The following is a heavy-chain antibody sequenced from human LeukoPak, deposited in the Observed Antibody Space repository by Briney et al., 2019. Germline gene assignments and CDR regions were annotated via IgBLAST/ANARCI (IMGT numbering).Heavy chain of an antibody. D-gene: IGHD6-19*01. V-gene: IGHV3-21*01. J-gene: IGHJ4*02. CDR3: AGTLISRWHNFDY. CDR2: ISPASSDI. Sequence: PGGSLRLSCAASGFTFSTYPMNWVRQAPGKGLEWVSSISPASSDIYYADSVKGRFTISRDNAKNSLYLQMNSLRADATAVYYCAGTLISRWHNFDYWGQGTLVTVSS. CDR1: GFTFSTYP.